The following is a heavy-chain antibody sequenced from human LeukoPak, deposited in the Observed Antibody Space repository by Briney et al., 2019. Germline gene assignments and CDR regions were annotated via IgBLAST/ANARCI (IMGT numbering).Heavy chain of an antibody. J-gene: IGHJ6*03. CDR2: IIPILGTA. V-gene: IGHV1-69*10. CDR3: GRGARPPHYYYYMDV. Sequence: SVKVSCKASGGTFNTYGIIWVRQAPGQGLEWMGGIIPILGTANYAQKFQGRVTITADKSTSTAYMEVSSLRSEDTAVYYCGRGARPPHYYYYMDVWGKGTTVTVSS. CDR1: GGTFNTYG. D-gene: IGHD5-12*01.